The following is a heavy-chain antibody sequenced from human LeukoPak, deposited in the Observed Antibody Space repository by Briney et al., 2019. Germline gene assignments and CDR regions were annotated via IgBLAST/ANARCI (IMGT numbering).Heavy chain of an antibody. CDR1: GYTFTSYG. CDR2: ISAYNGDT. J-gene: IGHJ4*02. V-gene: IGHV1-18*01. Sequence: ASVKVSCKASGYTFTSYGISGVRQAPGQGLEWMGWISAYNGDTNYAQKLQGRVTMTTDTSTSTAYMELRSLRSDDTAVYYCARVSPYYDFWSGYYTDYWGQGTLVTVSS. CDR3: ARVSPYYDFWSGYYTDY. D-gene: IGHD3-3*01.